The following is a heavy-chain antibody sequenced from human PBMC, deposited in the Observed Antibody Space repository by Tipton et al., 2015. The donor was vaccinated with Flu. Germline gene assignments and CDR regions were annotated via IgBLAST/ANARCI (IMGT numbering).Heavy chain of an antibody. Sequence: TLSLTCTVSGGSISSSSYYWGWIRQPPGKGLGWIGSIYYSGSTYYNPSLKSRVTISVDTSKNQFSLKLSSVTAADTAVYYCARGVIYYDSSGPITDAFDIWGQGTMVTVSS. CDR2: IYYSGST. D-gene: IGHD3-22*01. CDR3: ARGVIYYDSSGPITDAFDI. V-gene: IGHV4-39*01. J-gene: IGHJ3*02. CDR1: GGSISSSSYY.